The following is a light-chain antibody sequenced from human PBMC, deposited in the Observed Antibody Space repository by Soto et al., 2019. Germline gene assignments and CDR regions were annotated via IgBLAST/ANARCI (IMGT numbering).Light chain of an antibody. Sequence: QSALTQPRSVSGSPGQSVTISCTGTSSDVGAYNYVSWYQQHPGKAPKLVIYDATNRPSGVPDRFSGSKSGNTASLSISGLQAEDDADYYCCSYAGSFTVVFGGGTKLTVL. V-gene: IGLV2-11*01. CDR1: SSDVGAYNY. CDR3: CSYAGSFTVV. J-gene: IGLJ3*02. CDR2: DAT.